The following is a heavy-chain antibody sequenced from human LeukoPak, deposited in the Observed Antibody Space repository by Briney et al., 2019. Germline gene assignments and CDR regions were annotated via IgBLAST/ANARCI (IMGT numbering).Heavy chain of an antibody. J-gene: IGHJ4*02. D-gene: IGHD3-3*01. Sequence: SETLSLTCTVSGGSISSYYWSWIRQPPGKGLEWIGYIYYSGSTNYNPSLKSRVTISVDTSKNQFSLKLSSVTAADTAVYYCARGGAADDFWSGYSFDYWGQGTLVTVSS. CDR3: ARGGAADDFWSGYSFDY. CDR1: GGSISSYY. V-gene: IGHV4-59*01. CDR2: IYYSGST.